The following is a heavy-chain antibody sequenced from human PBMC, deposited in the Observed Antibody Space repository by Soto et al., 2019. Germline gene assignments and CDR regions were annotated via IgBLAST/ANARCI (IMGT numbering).Heavy chain of an antibody. CDR1: GFTFSSYA. D-gene: IGHD5-12*01. CDR2: ISGRGGRT. V-gene: IGHV3-23*01. CDR3: AKGPPSGYDYTLFDY. J-gene: IGHJ4*02. Sequence: VGSLRLSCAASGFTFSSYAMSWVRQAPGKGVEWVSAISGRGGRTYYADSVKGRFTISRDNSKNTLYLQMNSLRAEDTAVYYCAKGPPSGYDYTLFDYWGQGTLVTVSS.